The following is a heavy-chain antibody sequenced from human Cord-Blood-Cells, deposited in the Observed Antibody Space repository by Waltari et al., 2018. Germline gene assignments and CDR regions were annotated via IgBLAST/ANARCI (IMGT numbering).Heavy chain of an antibody. CDR1: GFTLSRYA. D-gene: IGHD3-3*01. Sequence: EVQLLESGGGLVQPGGSLSLSCAASGFTLSRYAMRWVRQAPGNGLEWVSAISGSGGSTYYADSVKGRFTSSRDNSKNTLYLQMNSLRAEDTAVYYCAKSHRRITIFGVVTDDFDYWGQGTLVTVSS. V-gene: IGHV3-23*01. CDR3: AKSHRRITIFGVVTDDFDY. J-gene: IGHJ4*02. CDR2: ISGSGGST.